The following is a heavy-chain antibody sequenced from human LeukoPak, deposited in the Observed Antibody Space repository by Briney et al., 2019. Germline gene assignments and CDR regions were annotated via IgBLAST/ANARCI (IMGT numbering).Heavy chain of an antibody. CDR2: IYYSGST. CDR1: GGSISGYY. V-gene: IGHV4-59*12. Sequence: PSETLSLTCTVSGGSISGYYWSWIRQPPGKGLEWIGYIYYSGSTNYNPSLKSRVTISVDTSKNQFSLKLSSVTAADTAVYYCARARATHLGYYYYYGMDVWGQGTTVTVSS. CDR3: ARARATHLGYYYYYGMDV. J-gene: IGHJ6*02. D-gene: IGHD3-16*01.